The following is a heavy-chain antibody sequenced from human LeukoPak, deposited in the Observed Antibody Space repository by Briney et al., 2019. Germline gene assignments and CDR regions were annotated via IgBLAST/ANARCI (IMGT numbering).Heavy chain of an antibody. V-gene: IGHV3-23*01. CDR1: GFTFSSYA. CDR3: AKYYDIGEDYFDY. Sequence: GGSLRLSCAASGFTFSSYAMSWVRQAPGKGLEWVSAISGSGGSTYYADSVKGRSTISRDNSKNTLYLQMNSLRAEDTAVYYCAKYYDIGEDYFDYWGQGTLVTVSS. CDR2: ISGSGGST. J-gene: IGHJ4*02. D-gene: IGHD3-9*01.